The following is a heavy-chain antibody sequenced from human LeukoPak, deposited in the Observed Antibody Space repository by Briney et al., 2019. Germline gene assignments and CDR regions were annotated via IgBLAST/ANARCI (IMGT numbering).Heavy chain of an antibody. Sequence: GGSLRLSCAASGFTFSSYGMHWVRQAPGKGLEWVAVISYDGSNKYYADSVKGRFTISRDNSKNTLYLQMNSLRAEDTAVYYCAKSFSGVVRGVIGGLQEYYFDYWGQGTLVTVSS. CDR1: GFTFSSYG. CDR2: ISYDGSNK. CDR3: AKSFSGVVRGVIGGLQEYYFDY. J-gene: IGHJ4*02. V-gene: IGHV3-30*18. D-gene: IGHD3-10*01.